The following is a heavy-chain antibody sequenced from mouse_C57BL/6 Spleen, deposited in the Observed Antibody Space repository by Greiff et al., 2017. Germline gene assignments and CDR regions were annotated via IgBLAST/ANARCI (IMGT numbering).Heavy chain of an antibody. V-gene: IGHV1-54*01. Sequence: VQLQQSGAELVRPGTSVKVSCKASGYAFTNYLIEWVKQRPGQGLEWIGVINPGSGGTNYNEKFKGKATLTADKSSSTAYMQLSSLTSEDSAVYFCARADYYGSSLRGYFDVWGTGTTVTVSS. J-gene: IGHJ1*03. CDR1: GYAFTNYL. CDR2: INPGSGGT. CDR3: ARADYYGSSLRGYFDV. D-gene: IGHD1-1*01.